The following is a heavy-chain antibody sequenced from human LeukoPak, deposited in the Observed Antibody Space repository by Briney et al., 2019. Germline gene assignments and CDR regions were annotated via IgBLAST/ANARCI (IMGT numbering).Heavy chain of an antibody. D-gene: IGHD3-22*01. CDR1: EFTFSPSG. CDR3: ARAPSEIGGYYPEYFRH. CDR2: IKSDGST. V-gene: IGHV3-74*01. Sequence: GGSLRLSCAASEFTFSPSGWHGSRQAPGKGLVWVSRIKSDGSTNYADSVKGRFTISRDNAKNTVSLQMNSLRPEDTGVYYCARAPSEIGGYYPEYFRHWGQGTLVTVSS. J-gene: IGHJ1*01.